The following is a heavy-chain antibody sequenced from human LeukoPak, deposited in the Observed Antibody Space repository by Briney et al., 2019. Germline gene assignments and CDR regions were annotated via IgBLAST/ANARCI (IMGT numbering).Heavy chain of an antibody. CDR3: AKCIVATNYYYYYMDV. V-gene: IGHV3-23*01. CDR2: ISGSGGST. J-gene: IGHJ6*03. D-gene: IGHD5-12*01. CDR1: GFTLSSYA. Sequence: GRSLRLSCAASGFTLSSYAMTWVRQAPGKGLEWVSAISGSGGSTYYADSVKGRFTISRDNYKNTLYLQMNSLRAEDTAVYYCAKCIVATNYYYYYMDVWGKGTTVTVSS.